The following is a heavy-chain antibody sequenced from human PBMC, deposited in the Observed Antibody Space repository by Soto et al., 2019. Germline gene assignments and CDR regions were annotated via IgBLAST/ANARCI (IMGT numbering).Heavy chain of an antibody. CDR3: AKEVTRCCDPGFDH. J-gene: IGHJ4*02. Sequence: RGGSLRLYCATYGFTFSAYALSWVRQAPGKGLECISGISGSAASVHYADSVKGRFAISRDICKNMVYLQMNSLRADDTAVYYCAKEVTRCCDPGFDHWGQGTLVTVSS. CDR2: ISGSAASV. D-gene: IGHD2-2*01. V-gene: IGHV3-23*01. CDR1: GFTFSAYA.